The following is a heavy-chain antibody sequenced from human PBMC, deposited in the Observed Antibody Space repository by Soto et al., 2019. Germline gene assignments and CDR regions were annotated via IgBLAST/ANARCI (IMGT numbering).Heavy chain of an antibody. Sequence: QITLKESGPTLVKPTQTLTLTCTFSGFSLSTSGVGVGWIRQPPGKALEWLAFLYWDDDKRYSPSLKSRLTITKDTSKNQALLTMTNMAPVDTATYYCARTSVNWGSLGLVDYWGQGTLVTVAS. CDR2: LYWDDDK. V-gene: IGHV2-5*02. CDR3: ARTSVNWGSLGLVDY. CDR1: GFSLSTSGVG. D-gene: IGHD7-27*01. J-gene: IGHJ4*02.